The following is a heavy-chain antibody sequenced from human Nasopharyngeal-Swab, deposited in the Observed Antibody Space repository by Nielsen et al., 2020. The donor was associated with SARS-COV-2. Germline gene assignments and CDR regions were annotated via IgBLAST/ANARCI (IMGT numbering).Heavy chain of an antibody. CDR2: ISAYNGNT. CDR1: GYTFTSYG. D-gene: IGHD2-15*01. Sequence: ASVKVSCKASGYTFTSYGISWVRQAPGQGLEWMGWISAYNGNTNYAQKLQGRVTVTTDTSTSTAYMELRSLRSDDTAVYYCASFASDCSGGSCYLSSFDYWGQGTLVTVSS. V-gene: IGHV1-18*04. CDR3: ASFASDCSGGSCYLSSFDY. J-gene: IGHJ4*02.